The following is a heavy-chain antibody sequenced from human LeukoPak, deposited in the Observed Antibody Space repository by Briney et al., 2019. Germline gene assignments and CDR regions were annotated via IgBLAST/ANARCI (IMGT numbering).Heavy chain of an antibody. Sequence: SVKVSCTASGGTFSSYAISWVRQAPGQGLEWMGGIIPIFGTANYAQKFQGRVTITADESTSTAYMELSSLRSEDTAVYYCARDRASNYYDSSGYDYWGQGTLVTVSS. CDR2: IIPIFGTA. D-gene: IGHD3-22*01. J-gene: IGHJ4*02. CDR1: GGTFSSYA. V-gene: IGHV1-69*13. CDR3: ARDRASNYYDSSGYDY.